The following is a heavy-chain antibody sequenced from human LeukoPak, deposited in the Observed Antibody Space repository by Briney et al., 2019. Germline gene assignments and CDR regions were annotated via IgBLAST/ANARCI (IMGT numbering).Heavy chain of an antibody. CDR1: GFTFSSYS. CDR3: ARDLYAPYGSGSPDY. D-gene: IGHD3-10*01. CDR2: ISSSSSTI. V-gene: IGHV3-48*04. Sequence: GGSLRLSCAASGFTFSSYSMNWVRQAPGKGLEWVSYISSSSSTIYYADSVKGRFTISRDNAKNSLYLQMNSLRAEDTAVYYCARDLYAPYGSGSPDYWGQGTLVTVSS. J-gene: IGHJ4*02.